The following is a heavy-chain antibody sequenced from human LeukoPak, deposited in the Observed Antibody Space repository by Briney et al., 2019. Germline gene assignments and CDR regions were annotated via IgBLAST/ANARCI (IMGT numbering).Heavy chain of an antibody. CDR1: GGSISSYY. V-gene: IGHV4-59*01. J-gene: IGHJ4*02. CDR3: ARERAVPHQVRYFDY. CDR2: IYYSGST. Sequence: KPSETLSLTSSVSGGSISSYYWSWIRQPPGKGLEWIGSIYYSGSTNYNPSLKSRVTISVDTSKNQFSLKLSSVTAADTAVYYCARERAVPHQVRYFDYWGQGTLVTVSS. D-gene: IGHD2-2*01.